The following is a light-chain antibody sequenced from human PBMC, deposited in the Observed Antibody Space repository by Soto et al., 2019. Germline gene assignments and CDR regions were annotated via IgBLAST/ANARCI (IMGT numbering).Light chain of an antibody. Sequence: QSALTQPPSASGSPGQSVTLSCSGTSRDVGGYNYVSWYQQHPGKAPKLMIYEVSKRPSGVPDRFSGSKSGNTASLTVSGLQAEDEADYYCSSYGGSNNLIVGGGTKLTVL. CDR1: SRDVGGYNY. CDR2: EVS. J-gene: IGLJ2*01. V-gene: IGLV2-8*01. CDR3: SSYGGSNNLI.